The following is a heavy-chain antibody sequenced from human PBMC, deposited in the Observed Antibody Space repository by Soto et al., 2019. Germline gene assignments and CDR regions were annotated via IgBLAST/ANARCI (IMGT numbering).Heavy chain of an antibody. CDR1: GYSFTSYW. V-gene: IGHV5-51*01. J-gene: IGHJ6*02. D-gene: IGHD5-18*01. Sequence: PGESLKISCKGSGYSFTSYWIGWERQMHGKGLEWMGLIYPGDSDTRYSPSCQGQVTISADKSISTAYLQWSSLKASDTAMYYCARHRRGDHVDTAMAPPYYYYYGMDVWGQGTTVTVSS. CDR3: ARHRRGDHVDTAMAPPYYYYYGMDV. CDR2: IYPGDSDT.